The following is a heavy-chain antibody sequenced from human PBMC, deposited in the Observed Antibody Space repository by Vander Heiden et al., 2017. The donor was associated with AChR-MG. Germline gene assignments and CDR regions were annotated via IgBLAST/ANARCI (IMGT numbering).Heavy chain of an antibody. V-gene: IGHV4-34*01. D-gene: IGHD3-10*01. CDR1: GGSFRGYY. CDR3: ARGLLLWFGELLINWFDP. CDR2: INHSGST. J-gene: IGHJ5*02. Sequence: QVQLQQWGAGLLKPSETLSLTCAVYGGSFRGYYWSWIRQPPGKGLEWIGEINHSGSTNYNPSLKSRVTISVDTSKNQFSLKLSSVTAADTAVYYCARGLLLWFGELLINWFDPWGQGTLVTVSS.